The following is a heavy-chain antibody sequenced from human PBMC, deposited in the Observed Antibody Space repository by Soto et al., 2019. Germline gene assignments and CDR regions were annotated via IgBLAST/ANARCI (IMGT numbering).Heavy chain of an antibody. Sequence: GPSLTICCRGSGFSFTSYLIVCVRQMPGTGLEWMVIIYPVDSDTRYSPSFQGHVTISADKSISTAYLQWSSLKASDTAMYYCARHGVYCSSTRCYMYYYYGMDVWGQGTTVTVS. CDR3: ARHGVYCSSTRCYMYYYYGMDV. V-gene: IGHV5-51*01. J-gene: IGHJ6*02. CDR2: IYPVDSDT. D-gene: IGHD2-2*02. CDR1: GFSFTSYL.